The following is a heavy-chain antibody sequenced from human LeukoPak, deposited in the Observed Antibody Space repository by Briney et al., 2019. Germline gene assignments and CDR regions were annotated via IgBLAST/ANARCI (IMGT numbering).Heavy chain of an antibody. Sequence: SVKVSCKTSGGTFSSYAISWVRQAPGQGREWMGRIIPILGIAKYAQKFQGRVTITAEKSTSTAYMELSSLRSEDTAVYYCARANYYDSSGHRDYWGQGTLVTVSS. V-gene: IGHV1-69*04. CDR1: GGTFSSYA. D-gene: IGHD3-22*01. J-gene: IGHJ4*02. CDR3: ARANYYDSSGHRDY. CDR2: IIPILGIA.